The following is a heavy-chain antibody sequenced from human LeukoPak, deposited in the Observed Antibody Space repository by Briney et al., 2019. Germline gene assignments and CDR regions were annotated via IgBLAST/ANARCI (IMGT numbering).Heavy chain of an antibody. CDR2: IYYSGST. D-gene: IGHD6-13*01. CDR3: ARLGQQVFLHWFDP. CDR1: GGSISGYY. Sequence: PSETLSLTCTVSGGSISGYYWSWIRQPPGKGLEWIGYIYYSGSTNYNPSLKSRVTMSVDTSKNQFSLKLRSVTAADAAVYYCARLGQQVFLHWFDPWGQGTLVTVSS. V-gene: IGHV4-59*08. J-gene: IGHJ5*02.